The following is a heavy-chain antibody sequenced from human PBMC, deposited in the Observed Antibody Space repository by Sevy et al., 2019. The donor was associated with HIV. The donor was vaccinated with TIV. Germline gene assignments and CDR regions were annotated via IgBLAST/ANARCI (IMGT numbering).Heavy chain of an antibody. V-gene: IGHV5-51*01. Sequence: GESLKISCKGSGYRFTNYWIGWVRQVPGKGLEWMGIIYPVDSDAIYRPSFQGQVTMSVDKSTGTAYLQWNSLKASDTAMYYCARQPSGYGDYIGYWGQGTLVTVSS. J-gene: IGHJ4*02. CDR2: IYPVDSDA. CDR1: GYRFTNYW. CDR3: ARQPSGYGDYIGY. D-gene: IGHD4-17*01.